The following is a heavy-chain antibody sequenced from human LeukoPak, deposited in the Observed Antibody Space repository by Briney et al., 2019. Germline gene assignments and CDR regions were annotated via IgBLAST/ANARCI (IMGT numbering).Heavy chain of an antibody. Sequence: SETLSLTCTVSGGSISSYYWSWIRQPPGKGLEWIGYIYYSGSTNYNPSLKSRVTISVDTSKNQFSLKLSSVTAADTAVYYCARVQMWIQLWLNEKYYFDYWGQGTLVTVSS. CDR2: IYYSGST. J-gene: IGHJ4*02. CDR1: GGSISSYY. V-gene: IGHV4-59*01. D-gene: IGHD5-18*01. CDR3: ARVQMWIQLWLNEKYYFDY.